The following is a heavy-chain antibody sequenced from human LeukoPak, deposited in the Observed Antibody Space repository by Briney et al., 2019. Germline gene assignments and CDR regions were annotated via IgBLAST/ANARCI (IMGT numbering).Heavy chain of an antibody. V-gene: IGHV3-23*01. CDR3: AKDAPGGSHWPT. CDR1: GFTFSSYA. D-gene: IGHD1-26*01. Sequence: GGSLRLSCEASGFTFSSYAMSWARQAPGKGLEWVSLISGGNTYYADSVKGRFTISRDNSKNTLYLQMSSLRVEDTAVYSCAKDAPGGSHWPTWGQGTLVTVSS. CDR2: ISGGNT. J-gene: IGHJ4*02.